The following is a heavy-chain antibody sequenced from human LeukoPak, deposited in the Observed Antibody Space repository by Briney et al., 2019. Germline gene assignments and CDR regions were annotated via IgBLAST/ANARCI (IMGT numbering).Heavy chain of an antibody. CDR1: GYTLTELS. Sequence: GASVKVSCKVSGYTLTELSMHWVRQAPGKGLEWMGGFDPDDGETTYAQRFKGRVTMTEDTSTDTAYMELSNLRSDDTAVYYCAADSQKTEVPATDHWGQGTLVTVSS. CDR2: FDPDDGET. V-gene: IGHV1-24*01. CDR3: AADSQKTEVPATDH. J-gene: IGHJ4*02. D-gene: IGHD1-1*01.